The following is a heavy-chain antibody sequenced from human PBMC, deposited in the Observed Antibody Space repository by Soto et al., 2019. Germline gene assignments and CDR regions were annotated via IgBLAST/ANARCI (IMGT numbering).Heavy chain of an antibody. CDR3: ARGRVVVVAATLHYFDY. Sequence: SETLSLTCAVYGGSFSGYYWSWIRQPPGKGLEWIGEINHSGSTNYNPSLKSRVTISVDTSKNQFSLKLSSVTAADTAVYYCARGRVVVVAATLHYFDYWGQGTLVTVSS. D-gene: IGHD2-15*01. CDR2: INHSGST. J-gene: IGHJ4*02. V-gene: IGHV4-34*01. CDR1: GGSFSGYY.